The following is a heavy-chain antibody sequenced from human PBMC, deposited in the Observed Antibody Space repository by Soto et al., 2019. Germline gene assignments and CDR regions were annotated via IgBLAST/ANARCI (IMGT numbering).Heavy chain of an antibody. CDR2: ISYDGSNK. CDR1: GFTFSSYA. Sequence: QVQLVESGGGVVQPGRSLRLSCAASGFTFSSYAMHWVRQAPGKGLVWVAVISYDGSNKYYADSVKGRFTISRDNSKNTLYLQMNSLRAEHTAVYYCARPLWRNDYNWGYIDLSGRGTLVTVPS. V-gene: IGHV3-30-3*01. J-gene: IGHJ2*01. D-gene: IGHD4-4*01. CDR3: ARPLWRNDYNWGYIDL.